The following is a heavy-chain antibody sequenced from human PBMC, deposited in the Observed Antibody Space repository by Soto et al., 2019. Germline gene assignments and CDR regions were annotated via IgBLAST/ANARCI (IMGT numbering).Heavy chain of an antibody. V-gene: IGHV4-4*02. CDR1: CGSISNSYW. J-gene: IGHJ6*02. Sequence: SETLSLTCAVSCGSISNSYWWTWVRQPPGKGLEWIAEIYHSGSTNYNPSLKSRLTISVDKSKNQFSLKLSSVTAADTAVYYCARSPDSSGYYPRRYYYGMDVWGQGTTVTVSS. CDR2: IYHSGST. CDR3: ARSPDSSGYYPRRYYYGMDV. D-gene: IGHD3-22*01.